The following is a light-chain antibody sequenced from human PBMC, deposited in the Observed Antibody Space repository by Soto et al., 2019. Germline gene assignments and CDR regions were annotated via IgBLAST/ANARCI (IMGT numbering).Light chain of an antibody. CDR1: QSVSSSY. CDR3: QQYGSSPFT. Sequence: EDVLKQAPGTLSWSPRERATLSGRATQSVSSSYLAWYQQKPGQAPRLLIYGASTRATGIPARFSGSGSGTDFTLTISSLQPEDFAVYYCQQYGSSPFTFGPGTKVDIK. CDR2: GAS. J-gene: IGKJ3*01. V-gene: IGKV3-20*01.